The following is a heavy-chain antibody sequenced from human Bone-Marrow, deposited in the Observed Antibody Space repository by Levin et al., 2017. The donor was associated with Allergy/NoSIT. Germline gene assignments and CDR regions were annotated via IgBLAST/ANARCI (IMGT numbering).Heavy chain of an antibody. CDR2: IDWDDDK. CDR1: GFSLTTTGMC. D-gene: IGHD2-8*02. Sequence: TLSLTCTFSGFSLTTTGMCVSWIRQPPGKALEWLALIDWDDDKYYSTSLKTRLTISKDTSKNQVVLTMTNMDPLDSATYYCARTDDTAGSFFDYWGQGALVTVSS. V-gene: IGHV2-70*01. J-gene: IGHJ4*02. CDR3: ARTDDTAGSFFDY.